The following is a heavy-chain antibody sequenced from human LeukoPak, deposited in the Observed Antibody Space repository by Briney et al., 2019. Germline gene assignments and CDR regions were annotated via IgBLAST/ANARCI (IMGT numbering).Heavy chain of an antibody. V-gene: IGHV3-30*03. CDR2: ATIDERSV. CDR3: ARYDCSGGSCYDYYYGMDV. J-gene: IGHJ6*02. D-gene: IGHD2-15*01. CDR1: GFTFRNYG. Sequence: PGGSLRLSCAASGFTFRNYGMHWIRQAPGKGLEWVGVATIDERSVFCADSVQGRFTISRDNAKNSLYLQMNSLRAEDTAVYYCARYDCSGGSCYDYYYGMDVWGQGTTVTVSS.